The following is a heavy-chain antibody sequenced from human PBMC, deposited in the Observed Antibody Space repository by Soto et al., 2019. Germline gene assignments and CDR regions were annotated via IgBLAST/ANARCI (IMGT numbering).Heavy chain of an antibody. CDR2: ISAYNGNT. D-gene: IGHD2-2*02. CDR1: GYTFTSYG. V-gene: IGHV1-18*01. CDR3: ARYPALGYCSSTSCYTTHLYFDY. Sequence: GSSVKVSCKASGYTFTSYGISWVRQAPGQGLEWMGWISAYNGNTNYAQKLQGRVTMTTDTSTSTAYMELRSLRSDDTAVYNCARYPALGYCSSTSCYTTHLYFDYWG. J-gene: IGHJ4*01.